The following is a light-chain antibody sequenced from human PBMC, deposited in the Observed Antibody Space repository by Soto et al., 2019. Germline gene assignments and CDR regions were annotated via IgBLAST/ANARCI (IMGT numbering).Light chain of an antibody. Sequence: QSALTQPASVSGSPGQSITISCTGTSSDVGGYNFDSWYQQHPGKAPKLMIYDVNNRPSGVSNRFSGSKSGNTASLTISGLQAEDEADYYCSSYTSSSTYVFGTGTKVTVL. CDR3: SSYTSSSTYV. CDR1: SSDVGGYNF. CDR2: DVN. J-gene: IGLJ1*01. V-gene: IGLV2-14*03.